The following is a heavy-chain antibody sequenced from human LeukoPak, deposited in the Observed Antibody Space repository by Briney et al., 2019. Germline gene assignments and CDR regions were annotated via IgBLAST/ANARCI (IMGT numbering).Heavy chain of an antibody. J-gene: IGHJ4*02. CDR3: AREVYYYDSSGQYYFDY. CDR2: ISAYNGNT. V-gene: IGHV1-18*01. D-gene: IGHD3-22*01. CDR1: GYTFTSYG. Sequence: ASVKVSCKASGYTFTSYGISWVRQAPGQGLEWMGWISAYNGNTNYAQKLQGRVTMTTDTSTSTAYMELRSLRPDDTAVYYCAREVYYYDSSGQYYFDYWGQGTLVTVSS.